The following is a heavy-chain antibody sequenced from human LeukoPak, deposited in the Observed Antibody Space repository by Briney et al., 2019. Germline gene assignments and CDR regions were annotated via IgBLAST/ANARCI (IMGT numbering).Heavy chain of an antibody. V-gene: IGHV3-74*01. Sequence: GGSLRLSCVASGFTFSSYWMHWVRQAPGKGLVWVSRINTDETITTYADSVKGRFTISRDNAKNTLYLQMNSLRAEDTAVYYCARATYYYDSSGYRAVYYFDYWGQGTLVTVSS. J-gene: IGHJ4*02. CDR1: GFTFSSYW. CDR3: ARATYYYDSSGYRAVYYFDY. D-gene: IGHD3-22*01. CDR2: INTDETIT.